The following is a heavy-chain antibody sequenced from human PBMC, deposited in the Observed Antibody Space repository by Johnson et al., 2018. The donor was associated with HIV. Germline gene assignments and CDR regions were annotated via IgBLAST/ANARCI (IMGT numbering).Heavy chain of an antibody. J-gene: IGHJ3*02. CDR2: ISWNRGSI. D-gene: IGHD3-10*01. CDR1: GFTFDDYA. Sequence: VESGGGLVQPGRSLRLSCVASGFTFDDYAMHWVRQVSGKGLEWVSGISWNRGSIGYADSVKGRFTVSRDNAKNSLDLQMNSLRAEDTAVYYCARDRYYYGSGSRDAFDIWGQGTMVTVSS. CDR3: ARDRYYYGSGSRDAFDI. V-gene: IGHV3-9*01.